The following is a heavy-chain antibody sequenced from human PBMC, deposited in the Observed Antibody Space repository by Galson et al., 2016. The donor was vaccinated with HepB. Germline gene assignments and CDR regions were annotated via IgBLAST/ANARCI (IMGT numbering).Heavy chain of an antibody. CDR2: IKQDGSAK. CDR3: VRARGFDY. J-gene: IGHJ4*02. Sequence: LRLSCAASGFNFSIYWMTWVRQAPGKGLEWVANIKQDGSAKYFVDSVKGRFTASRDNAKNSLYLHMNSLRAEDSAVYYCVRARGFDYWGLGALVTVSS. V-gene: IGHV3-7*03. CDR1: GFNFSIYW.